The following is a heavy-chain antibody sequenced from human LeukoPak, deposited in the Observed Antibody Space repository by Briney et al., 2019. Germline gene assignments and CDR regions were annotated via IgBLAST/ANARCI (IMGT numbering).Heavy chain of an antibody. CDR1: GFTFNNYN. J-gene: IGHJ5*02. CDR2: ITSSGAYI. D-gene: IGHD4-17*01. V-gene: IGHV3-21*04. CDR3: ARDPPYSYGDYNWFDP. Sequence: PGGSLRLSCAASGFTFNNYNMNWVRQAPGKALEWVSSITSSGAYIFYADSVKGRFTISRDNAKDSLYLLMNSLRAEDTAVYYRARDPPYSYGDYNWFDPWGQGTLVTVSS.